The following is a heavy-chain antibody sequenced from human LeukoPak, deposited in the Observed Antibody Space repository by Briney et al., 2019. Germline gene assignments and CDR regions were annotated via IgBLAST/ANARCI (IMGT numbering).Heavy chain of an antibody. CDR3: ARSPDYDSTGYDY. V-gene: IGHV4-61*02. J-gene: IGHJ4*02. CDR2: VYTSGTT. D-gene: IGHD3-22*01. Sequence: PSQTLSLTCTVSSASISSGSLYWNWVRQPAGKGLEWIGRVYTSGTTNYNPSLKSRVTISVDTSKNHSSLKLSSVTAADTAVYYCARSPDYDSTGYDYWGQGTLVTVSS. CDR1: SASISSGSLY.